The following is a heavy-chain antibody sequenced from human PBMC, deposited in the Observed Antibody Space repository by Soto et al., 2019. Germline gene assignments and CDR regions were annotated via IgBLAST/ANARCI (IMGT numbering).Heavy chain of an antibody. CDR2: INHSGST. J-gene: IGHJ5*01. CDR1: GGSFSGYY. D-gene: IGHD6-13*01. Sequence: SETLSLTCAVYGGSFSGYYWSWIRQPPGKGLEWIGEINHSGSTNYNPSLKSRVTISVDTSKNQFSLKLSSVTAADTAVYYCARGEIAARSGYSSSWFDYWGQGTLVTVSS. V-gene: IGHV4-34*01. CDR3: ARGEIAARSGYSSSWFDY.